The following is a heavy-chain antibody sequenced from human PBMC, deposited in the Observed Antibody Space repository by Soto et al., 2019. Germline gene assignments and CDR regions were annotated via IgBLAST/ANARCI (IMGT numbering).Heavy chain of an antibody. D-gene: IGHD1-7*01. V-gene: IGHV6-1*01. CDR1: GDSVSSNSAA. Sequence: SQTLSLTCAISGDSVSSNSAAWNWIRLSPSRGLEWLARTYYRSRWYNDYAVSVRSRITVNPDTSKNQFSLQLTSVTPEDTAVYYCSGSTSHQWYYMDVWGKGTTVTVSS. CDR2: TYYRSRWYN. CDR3: SGSTSHQWYYMDV. J-gene: IGHJ6*03.